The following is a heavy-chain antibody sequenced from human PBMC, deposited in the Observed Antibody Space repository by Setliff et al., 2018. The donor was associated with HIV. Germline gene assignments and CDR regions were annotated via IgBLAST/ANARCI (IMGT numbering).Heavy chain of an antibody. CDR3: ARVADRNYDFWSAYEY. J-gene: IGHJ4*02. Sequence: SVKVSCKASGGTFSSQTISWVRQAPGQGLEWVGGIIPIFGTANYPQKFEGRVTLTRDTSIATAYMELRSLTSDDTAVYYCARVADRNYDFWSAYEYWGQGTLVTVSS. V-gene: IGHV1-69*05. CDR1: GGTFSSQT. CDR2: IIPIFGTA. D-gene: IGHD3-3*01.